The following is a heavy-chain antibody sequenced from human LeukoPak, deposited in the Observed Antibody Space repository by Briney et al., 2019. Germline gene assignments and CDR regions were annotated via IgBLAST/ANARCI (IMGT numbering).Heavy chain of an antibody. CDR3: AGWDYQHEPHFDY. CDR1: GFTFSSYT. CDR2: IKGDGSST. Sequence: GGSLRLSCAASGFTFSSYTMSWVRQGPEKGLVWVSRIKGDGSSTSYADSVKGRFTISRDNAKNTLYLQMNSLRAEDTAVYYCAGWDYQHEPHFDYWGQGTLVTVSS. J-gene: IGHJ4*02. V-gene: IGHV3-74*01. D-gene: IGHD1-7*01.